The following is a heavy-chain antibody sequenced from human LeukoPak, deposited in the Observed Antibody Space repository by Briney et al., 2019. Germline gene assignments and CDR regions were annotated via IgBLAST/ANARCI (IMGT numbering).Heavy chain of an antibody. Sequence: SETLSLTCTVSGGSISSSTYYWGWIRQPPGKRLEWIGSIYYSGSTYYSPSLKSRVTISLDTSENQFSLKLSSVTAADTAVYFCARGGVVAHYSNWGQGTLVTVSS. CDR1: GGSISSSTYY. J-gene: IGHJ4*02. D-gene: IGHD2-2*01. CDR2: IYYSGST. CDR3: ARGGVVAHYSN. V-gene: IGHV4-39*07.